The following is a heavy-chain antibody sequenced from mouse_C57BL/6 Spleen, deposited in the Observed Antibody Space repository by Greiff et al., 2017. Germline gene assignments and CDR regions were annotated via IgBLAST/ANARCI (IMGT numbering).Heavy chain of an antibody. Sequence: VQLQQSGAELVRPGASVKLSCTASGFNIKDYYMHWVKQRPEQGLEWIGRIDPADGDTEYAPKFQGKATMTADTSSNTAYLQLSSLTSEDTAVYYCPTEWSAKGYFDVWGTGTTVTVSS. J-gene: IGHJ1*03. V-gene: IGHV14-1*01. CDR2: IDPADGDT. CDR3: PTEWSAKGYFDV. CDR1: GFNIKDYY. D-gene: IGHD1-3*01.